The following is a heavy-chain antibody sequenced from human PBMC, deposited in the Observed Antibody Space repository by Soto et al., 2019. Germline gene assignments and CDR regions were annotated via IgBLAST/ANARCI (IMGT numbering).Heavy chain of an antibody. CDR1: GGTFSSYT. J-gene: IGHJ6*03. D-gene: IGHD4-17*01. V-gene: IGHV1-69*08. Sequence: QVQLVQSGAEVKKPGSSVKVSCKASGGTFSSYTISWVRQAPGQGLEWMGRIIPILGIANYAQKFQGRVTITADKSTSTAYMELSSLRSEDTAVYYCAREATTVNQYYYYMDVWGKGTTVTVSS. CDR2: IIPILGIA. CDR3: AREATTVNQYYYYMDV.